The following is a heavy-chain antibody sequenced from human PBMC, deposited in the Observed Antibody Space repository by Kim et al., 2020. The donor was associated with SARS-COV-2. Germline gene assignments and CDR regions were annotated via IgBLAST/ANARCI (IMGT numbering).Heavy chain of an antibody. Sequence: GESLKISCRTSGYSFSIYWIAWVRQIPGKGLEWMGIINPRDSDTSYSPSFAGQVTFSVDKSDTTAYVQWSSLRASDTAIYYCARQGLSTTLDYWGPGTL. D-gene: IGHD3-22*01. CDR2: INPRDSDT. CDR1: GYSFSIYW. J-gene: IGHJ4*02. V-gene: IGHV5-51*01. CDR3: ARQGLSTTLDY.